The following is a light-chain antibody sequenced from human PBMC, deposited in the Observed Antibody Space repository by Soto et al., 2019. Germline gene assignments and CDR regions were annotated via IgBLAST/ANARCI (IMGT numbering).Light chain of an antibody. V-gene: IGKV3-20*01. CDR3: QQYASSPRT. CDR1: QSVSSY. Sequence: EIVLMQSPGTLSLSPGERATLSCRASQSVSSYLAWYQQKPGQAPRLLIYDASNRATGIPARFSGSGSGTDFTLTISRLEPEDFAVYYCQQYASSPRTFGQGTKVDIK. J-gene: IGKJ1*01. CDR2: DAS.